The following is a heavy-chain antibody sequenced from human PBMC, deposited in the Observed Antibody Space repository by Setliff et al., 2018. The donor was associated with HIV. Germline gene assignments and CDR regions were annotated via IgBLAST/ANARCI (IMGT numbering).Heavy chain of an antibody. CDR2: ISPYNGEV. CDR1: GYTFTTYG. D-gene: IGHD3-10*01. J-gene: IGHJ4*02. Sequence: ASVKVSCKSSGYTFTTYGLSWVRQAPGQGLEWVGQISPYNGEVRYAQRFQGRITMTTHTSTTTAYMELRSLGSDDTAIYFCATMQFGDFDYWGQGTLVTVS. V-gene: IGHV1-18*01. CDR3: ATMQFGDFDY.